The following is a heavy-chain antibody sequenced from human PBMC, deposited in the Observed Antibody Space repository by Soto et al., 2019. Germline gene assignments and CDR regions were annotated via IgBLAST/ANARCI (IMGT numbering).Heavy chain of an antibody. Sequence: PGGSLRLSCAASGFPFSGYWMSWVRQAPGKGLEWVANIKQDESEKNYVDSVKGRFTISRDSAKNSLYLQMNSLRAEDTAVYFCASYYVNGGYYALDIWGQGTMVTVSS. J-gene: IGHJ3*02. V-gene: IGHV3-7*01. CDR2: IKQDESEK. CDR1: GFPFSGYW. CDR3: ASYYVNGGYYALDI. D-gene: IGHD3-22*01.